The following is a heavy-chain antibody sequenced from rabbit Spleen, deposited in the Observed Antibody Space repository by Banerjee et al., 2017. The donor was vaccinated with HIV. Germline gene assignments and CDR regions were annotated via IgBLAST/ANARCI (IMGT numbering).Heavy chain of an antibody. CDR1: GFSFSNKAV. CDR2: INVVTGKA. Sequence: QERLVESGGGLVKPEGSLKLSCTASGFSFSNKAVMCWVRQAPGKGLEWIACINVVTGKAVYASWAKGRFTFSKTSSTTVTLRMTSLTAADTATYFCARDLVGVIGWNFYLWGPGTLVTVS. V-gene: IGHV1S45*01. D-gene: IGHD1-1*01. J-gene: IGHJ4*01. CDR3: ARDLVGVIGWNFYL.